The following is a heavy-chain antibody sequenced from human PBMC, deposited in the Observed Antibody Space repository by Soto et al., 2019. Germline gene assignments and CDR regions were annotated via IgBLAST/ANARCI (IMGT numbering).Heavy chain of an antibody. CDR3: ARVCSSTSCPFAD. V-gene: IGHV1-3*01. D-gene: IGHD2-2*01. Sequence: ASVKVSSKASGYTFTSYAMHWVRQAPGQRLEWMGWINAGNGNTKYSQKFQGRVTITRDTSASTAYMELSSLRSEDTAVYYCARVCSSTSCPFADWGQGTLVTVSS. CDR1: GYTFTSYA. J-gene: IGHJ4*02. CDR2: INAGNGNT.